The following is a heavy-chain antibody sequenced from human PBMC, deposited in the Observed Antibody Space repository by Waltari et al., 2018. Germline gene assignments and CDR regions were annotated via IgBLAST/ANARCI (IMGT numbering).Heavy chain of an antibody. CDR2: ISYNARNI. D-gene: IGHD3-22*01. V-gene: IGHV3-30*04. J-gene: IGHJ6*02. CDR3: ARDYCDRTNCHGMDV. CDR1: EFTFSSSA. Sequence: QVQLVESGGGVVQPGRSLRLSCEAPEFTFSSSAMHWVRQAPGKGLEWVAVISYNARNIYYVDSVKGRFTISRDNSKNTLYLQMNSLRAEDTAVYYCARDYCDRTNCHGMDVWGQGTTVTVSS.